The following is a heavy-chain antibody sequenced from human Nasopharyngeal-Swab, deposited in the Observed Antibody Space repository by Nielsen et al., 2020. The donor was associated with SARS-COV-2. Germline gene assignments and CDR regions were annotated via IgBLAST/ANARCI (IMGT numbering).Heavy chain of an antibody. V-gene: IGHV3-21*01. D-gene: IGHD6-19*01. CDR2: ISSSSSYI. Sequence: GEPLKISCAASGFTFSSYSMNWVRQAPGKGLEWVSSISSSSSYIYYADSVKGRFTISRDNAKNSLYLQMNSLRAEDTAVYYCARDDGQWLNPVYYFDYWGQGTLVTVSS. CDR1: GFTFSSYS. J-gene: IGHJ4*02. CDR3: ARDDGQWLNPVYYFDY.